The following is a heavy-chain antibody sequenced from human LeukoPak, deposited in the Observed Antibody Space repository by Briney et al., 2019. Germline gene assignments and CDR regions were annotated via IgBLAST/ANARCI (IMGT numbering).Heavy chain of an antibody. CDR2: IYYSGST. Sequence: PSQTLSLTCTVSGGSISSGDYYWSWIRQPPGKGLGWIGYIYYSGSTYYNPSLKSRVTISVDTSKNQFSLKLSSVTAADTAVYYCARVSPGYYYYMDVWGKGTTVTVSS. CDR3: ARVSPGYYYYMDV. V-gene: IGHV4-30-4*08. CDR1: GGSISSGDYY. J-gene: IGHJ6*03.